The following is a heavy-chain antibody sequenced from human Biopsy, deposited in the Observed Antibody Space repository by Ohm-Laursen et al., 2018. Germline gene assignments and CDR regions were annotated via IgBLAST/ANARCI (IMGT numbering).Heavy chain of an antibody. Sequence: SDTLSLTCTVSGGSIGGSGDYWSWIRQPPGKGLEWIGYISDTGATNYNPSLRGRVAMSVDTSKNQFSLQLNSVTAADTAMFFCARLFRLDDYWNDDPPDGFDVWGQGTMVTVSS. CDR2: ISDTGAT. CDR1: GGSIGGSGDY. J-gene: IGHJ3*01. CDR3: ARLFRLDDYWNDDPPDGFDV. D-gene: IGHD3-3*01. V-gene: IGHV4-61*05.